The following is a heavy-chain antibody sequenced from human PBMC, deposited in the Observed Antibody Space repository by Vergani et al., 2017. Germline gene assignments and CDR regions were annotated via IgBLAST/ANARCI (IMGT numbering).Heavy chain of an antibody. D-gene: IGHD6-6*01. V-gene: IGHV3-23*04. CDR1: GFTFSNYA. Sequence: EVQLVESGGGLVKPGGSLRLSCAASGFTFSNYAMSWVRQAPGKGLEWVSDISGSDHNTNYADSVKGRFTISRDNSKNTLYLQMNSLRAEDTAVYYCAKWSGSSSSAYYYYYYMDVWGKGTTVTVSS. CDR2: ISGSDHNT. CDR3: AKWSGSSSSAYYYYYYMDV. J-gene: IGHJ6*03.